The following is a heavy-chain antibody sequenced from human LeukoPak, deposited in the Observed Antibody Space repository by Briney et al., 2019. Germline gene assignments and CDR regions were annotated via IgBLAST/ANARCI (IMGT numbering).Heavy chain of an antibody. J-gene: IGHJ4*02. CDR3: ARESVRSFDY. Sequence: GGSLRLSCAASGFTFSSYEMNWVRQAPGKGLEWVSYISSSGSTIYYTDSVRGRFTISRDNAKNSLSLLMHSLRPEDTAVYYCARESVRSFDYWGQGSLVTVSS. D-gene: IGHD5/OR15-5a*01. CDR2: ISSSGSTI. V-gene: IGHV3-48*03. CDR1: GFTFSSYE.